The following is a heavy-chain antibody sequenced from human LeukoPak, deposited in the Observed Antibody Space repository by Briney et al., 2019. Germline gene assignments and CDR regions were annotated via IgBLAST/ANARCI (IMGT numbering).Heavy chain of an antibody. Sequence: GGSLRRSCAASGFTVSSNYMSWVRQAPGKGLEWVSVIYSGGSTYYADSVKGRFTISRDNSKNTLYLQMNSLRAEDTAVYYCARDGYYDSSGYYQGAFDIWGQGTMVTVSS. V-gene: IGHV3-53*01. D-gene: IGHD3-22*01. CDR1: GFTVSSNY. CDR2: IYSGGST. J-gene: IGHJ3*02. CDR3: ARDGYYDSSGYYQGAFDI.